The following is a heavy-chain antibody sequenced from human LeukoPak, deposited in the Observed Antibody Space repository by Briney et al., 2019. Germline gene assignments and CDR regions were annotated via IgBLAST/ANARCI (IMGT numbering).Heavy chain of an antibody. J-gene: IGHJ4*02. Sequence: GRPLRLSCAASGFTFSSYGMHWVRQAPGKGLEWVAVIWYDGSNKYYADSVKGRFTISRDNSKNTLYLQMNSLRAEDTAVYYCARDPTVKQWLAVDYWGQGTLVTVSS. CDR3: ARDPTVKQWLAVDY. V-gene: IGHV3-33*01. CDR2: IWYDGSNK. CDR1: GFTFSSYG. D-gene: IGHD6-19*01.